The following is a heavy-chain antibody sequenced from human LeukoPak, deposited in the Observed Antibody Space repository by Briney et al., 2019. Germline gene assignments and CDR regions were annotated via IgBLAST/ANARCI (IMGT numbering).Heavy chain of an antibody. Sequence: GGSLRLSCAASGFTFSTYWMSWVRQAPGKGLEWVSNINQDGSEKYYVDSVKGRFTISRDNANNSLYLTITSPRGEETGVYLCGREGDSSWSYFDYWGQGTLVTVFS. D-gene: IGHD6-13*01. CDR3: GREGDSSWSYFDY. V-gene: IGHV3-7*04. CDR2: INQDGSEK. CDR1: GFTFSTYW. J-gene: IGHJ4*02.